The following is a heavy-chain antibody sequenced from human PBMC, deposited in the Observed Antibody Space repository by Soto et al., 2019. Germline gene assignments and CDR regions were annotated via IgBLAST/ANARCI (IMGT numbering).Heavy chain of an antibody. V-gene: IGHV4-30-4*01. D-gene: IGHD2-21*01. CDR2: ISYSGST. CDR1: GTSISSTDYY. CDR3: ARDPSSGGYCPGPCFDY. J-gene: IGHJ4*02. Sequence: PSETLSLTCTVSGTSISSTDYYWTWIRQPPGKGLESIVYISYSGSTYYNPSLKSRVTISVDTSKNQFSLRPSSVTAADTAVYYCARDPSSGGYCPGPCFDYWGQGSLVTVSS.